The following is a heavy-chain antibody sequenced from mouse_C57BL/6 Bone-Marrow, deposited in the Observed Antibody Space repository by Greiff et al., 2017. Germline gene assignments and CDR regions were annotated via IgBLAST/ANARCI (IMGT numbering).Heavy chain of an antibody. V-gene: IGHV1-80*01. CDR1: GYAFRSYW. Sequence: VQLQESGAELVKPGASVKISCKASGYAFRSYWMNWVKQRPGQGLEWIGQIYPGDGDTNYNGKFKGKATLTADKSSSTAYMQLSSLTSEDSAVYFCARRRGQDWYFDVWGTGTTVTVSS. J-gene: IGHJ1*03. D-gene: IGHD3-3*01. CDR3: ARRRGQDWYFDV. CDR2: IYPGDGDT.